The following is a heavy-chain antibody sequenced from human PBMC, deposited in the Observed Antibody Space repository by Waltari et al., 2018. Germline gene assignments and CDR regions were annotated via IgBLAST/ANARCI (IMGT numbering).Heavy chain of an antibody. CDR2: INWKGDFI. D-gene: IGHD3-22*01. CDR1: TFDDFG. J-gene: IGHJ3*02. CDR3: ARDQWFAFDI. V-gene: IGHV3-9*01. Sequence: DGRLVESGGGAVEAGRSLRLTFDDFGMHWVRQAPGKGLEGVSGINWKGDFIGYADSVRGRFTISRDNAKNSLFLQMNSLRPEDTAVYYCARDQWFAFDIWGQGTMVTVSS.